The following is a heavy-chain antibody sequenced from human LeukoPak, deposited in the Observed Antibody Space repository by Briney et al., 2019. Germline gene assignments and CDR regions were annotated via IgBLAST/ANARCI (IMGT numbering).Heavy chain of an antibody. D-gene: IGHD7-27*01. CDR1: GGSISSSSHY. CDR2: FYHSGST. CDR3: GRFTGGGFDI. Sequence: SETLSLTCAVSGGSISSSSHYWVWIRQPPGKGLEGIGNFYHSGSTYYNQSIKSRVTIFVDTSENYFYLKLSSVTAADTALYSCGRFTGGGFDIWGQGTMVTVSS. J-gene: IGHJ3*02. V-gene: IGHV4-39*02.